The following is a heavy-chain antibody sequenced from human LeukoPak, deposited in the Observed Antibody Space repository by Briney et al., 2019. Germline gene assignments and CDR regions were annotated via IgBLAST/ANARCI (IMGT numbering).Heavy chain of an antibody. V-gene: IGHV4-34*01. CDR3: ARGRPSDAFDI. Sequence: SETLSLTCAVYGGSFSGYYWSWIRQPPGKGLEWIGEINHSGSTNYNPSLKSRVTIPVDTSKNQFSLKLSSVTAADTAVYYCARGRPSDAFDIWGQGTMVTVSS. J-gene: IGHJ3*02. CDR1: GGSFSGYY. CDR2: INHSGST.